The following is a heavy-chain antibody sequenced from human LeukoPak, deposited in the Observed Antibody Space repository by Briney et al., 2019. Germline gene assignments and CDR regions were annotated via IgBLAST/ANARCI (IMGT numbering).Heavy chain of an antibody. Sequence: PGGSLRLSCAASGFTFSNYAMTWVRQAPGKGLEWVSGISGSGGATYYADSVKGRFTISRDNSENTVYLQMNSLRVEDTAIYYCAKDRSSGGSCYNYWGRGTQVTVS. V-gene: IGHV3-23*01. CDR2: ISGSGGAT. J-gene: IGHJ4*02. CDR1: GFTFSNYA. CDR3: AKDRSSGGSCYNY. D-gene: IGHD2-15*01.